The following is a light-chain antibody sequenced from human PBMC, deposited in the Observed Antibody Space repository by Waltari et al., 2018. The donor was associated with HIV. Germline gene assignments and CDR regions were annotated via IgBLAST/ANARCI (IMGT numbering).Light chain of an antibody. V-gene: IGKV1-39*01. CDR2: AAF. CDR3: QQSYKIPRT. Sequence: DIQMTQSPSSLSASVGDTVTITCRASQRIDTSLNWYQHKPGQAPQLLIYAAFNLQSGVPSRFTGGGLGTEFTLTIHTLQVEDFATYYCQQSYKIPRTFGGGTKLEIK. CDR1: QRIDTS. J-gene: IGKJ4*01.